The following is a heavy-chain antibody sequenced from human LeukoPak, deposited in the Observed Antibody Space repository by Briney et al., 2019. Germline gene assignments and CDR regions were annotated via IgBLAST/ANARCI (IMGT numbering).Heavy chain of an antibody. CDR2: INTSGGST. Sequence: ASVKVSCKASGYTFTSYYMHWVRQAPGQGLEWMGIINTSGGSTSYAQKFKGRVTMTRDTSTSTVYMELSSLRSEDTAVYYCARGGADIVVVPAFRMDVWGQGTTVTVSS. D-gene: IGHD2-2*01. CDR3: ARGGADIVVVPAFRMDV. J-gene: IGHJ6*02. CDR1: GYTFTSYY. V-gene: IGHV1-46*01.